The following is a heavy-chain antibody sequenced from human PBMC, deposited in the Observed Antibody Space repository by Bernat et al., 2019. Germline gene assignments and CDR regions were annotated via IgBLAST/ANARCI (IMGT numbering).Heavy chain of an antibody. V-gene: IGHV4-38-2*02. Sequence: QVQLQESGPGLVKPSETLSLTCAVSGYSISSGYYWGWIRQPPGKGLEWIGSIYHSGSTYYNPSIKSRVTISVDTSKNQFSLKLSSVTAADTAVYYCAREGNYVWGSYRSPRGYNWFDPWGQGTLVTVSS. CDR1: GYSISSGYY. D-gene: IGHD3-16*02. J-gene: IGHJ5*02. CDR3: AREGNYVWGSYRSPRGYNWFDP. CDR2: IYHSGST.